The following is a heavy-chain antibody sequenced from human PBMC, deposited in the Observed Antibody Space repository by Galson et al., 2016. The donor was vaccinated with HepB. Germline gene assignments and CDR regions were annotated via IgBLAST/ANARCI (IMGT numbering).Heavy chain of an antibody. J-gene: IGHJ4*02. V-gene: IGHV4-61*01. D-gene: IGHD3-10*01. CDR1: GGSVSSGSYY. CDR3: ARERRLPWFGVGI. CDR2: IYYNGST. Sequence: SETLSLTCTVSGGSVSSGSYYWNWIRQPPGKGLEWIGYIYYNGSTKYNPSLKSRVTISVETSKNQFSLKLTSVTAADAAVYYCARERRLPWFGVGIWGQGTLVTVSS.